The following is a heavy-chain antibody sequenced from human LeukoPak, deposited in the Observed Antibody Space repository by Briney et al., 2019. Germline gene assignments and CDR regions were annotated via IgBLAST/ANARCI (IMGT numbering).Heavy chain of an antibody. Sequence: PGGSLRLSCAASGFTFSSYEMNWVRQAPGKGLEWVSYISSSSSYTNYADSVKGRFTISRDNAKNSLYLQMNSLRAEDTAVYYCARRHCSGGSCYFDYWGQGTLVTVSS. CDR1: GFTFSSYE. CDR3: ARRHCSGGSCYFDY. D-gene: IGHD2-15*01. V-gene: IGHV3-21*05. CDR2: ISSSSSYT. J-gene: IGHJ4*02.